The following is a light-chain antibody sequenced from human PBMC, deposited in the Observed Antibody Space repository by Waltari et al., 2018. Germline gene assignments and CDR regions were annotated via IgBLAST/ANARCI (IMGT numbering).Light chain of an antibody. J-gene: IGLJ2*01. Sequence: QSALTQPASLSGSPGQSITISCARTKNDIGTYNFFSWFQQFPGQAPKLLVSEATKRPSGVSYRFSGSKSGNTASLTISGLQAEDEADYYCCSYAGGSRVIFGGGTKLTVL. CDR2: EAT. CDR1: KNDIGTYNF. V-gene: IGLV2-23*01. CDR3: CSYAGGSRVI.